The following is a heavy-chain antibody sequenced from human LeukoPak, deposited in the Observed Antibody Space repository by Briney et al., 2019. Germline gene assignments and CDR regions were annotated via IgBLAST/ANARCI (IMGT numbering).Heavy chain of an antibody. V-gene: IGHV3-74*01. J-gene: IGHJ4*02. CDR3: ARDGNYGDYYFDY. Sequence: GGSLRLSCAASGFNFSSYWMHSVRQAPGKGLVWVSRINSDGSSTSYADSVKGRFTISRDNAKNTLYLQMNSLRAEDTAVYYCARDGNYGDYYFDYWGQGTLVTVSS. D-gene: IGHD4-17*01. CDR2: INSDGSST. CDR1: GFNFSSYW.